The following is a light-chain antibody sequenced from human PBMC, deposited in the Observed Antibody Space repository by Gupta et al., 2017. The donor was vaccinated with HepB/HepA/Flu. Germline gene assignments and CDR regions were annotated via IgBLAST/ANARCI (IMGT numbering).Light chain of an antibody. V-gene: IGKV1-39*01. CDR1: QTIVTY. CDR3: QQSDSTPLI. J-gene: IGKJ4*01. CDR2: AAS. Sequence: DIQMPQSPSSLSASVGDRVTVTCRASQTIVTYVNWYQQKPGKAPKLLIYAASSLQYGVPSRFSGSGSGTDFTLTITTLQPDDFATYYCQQSDSTPLIFGGGTKVEIK.